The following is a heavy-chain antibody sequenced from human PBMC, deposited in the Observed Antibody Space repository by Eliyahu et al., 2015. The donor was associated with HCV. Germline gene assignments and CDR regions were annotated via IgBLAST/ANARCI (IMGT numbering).Heavy chain of an antibody. CDR1: GXTFXXHG. CDR3: ARYAGSYGGFDI. Sequence: QVQLVESGGDVVQPGTSLXLSCEAXGXTFXXHGMHWVRQAPGKGLEWVALIWYDGSDKYYADSVKGRFTISRDNSKNTLYLQMNSLRGEDTAVYFCARYAGSYGGFDIWGQGTMVTVSS. V-gene: IGHV3-33*01. CDR2: IWYDGSDK. J-gene: IGHJ3*02. D-gene: IGHD1-26*01.